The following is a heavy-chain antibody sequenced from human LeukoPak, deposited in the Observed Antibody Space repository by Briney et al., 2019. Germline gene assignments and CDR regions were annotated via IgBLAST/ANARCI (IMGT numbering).Heavy chain of an antibody. V-gene: IGHV4-59*08. D-gene: IGHD2-15*01. Sequence: SETLSITCTVSGGSITDYYWSWLRQPPGQGLHWIGFIYHTGSTRYNPSLRSRVTISVDTSKEQFSLELISVSAADTAVYYCARHVIIGSYYFDYWGQGTLVTVSS. CDR1: GGSITDYY. CDR2: IYHTGST. CDR3: ARHVIIGSYYFDY. J-gene: IGHJ4*02.